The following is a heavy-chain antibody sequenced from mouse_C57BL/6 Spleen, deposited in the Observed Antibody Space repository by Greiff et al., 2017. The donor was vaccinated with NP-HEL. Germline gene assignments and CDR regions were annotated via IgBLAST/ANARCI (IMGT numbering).Heavy chain of an antibody. CDR3: ARSGSPWFAY. J-gene: IGHJ3*01. CDR1: GYTFTSYW. D-gene: IGHD1-1*01. V-gene: IGHV1-69*01. Sequence: QVQLQQPGAELVMPGASVKLSCKASGYTFTSYWMHWVKQRPGQGLEWIGEIDPSDSYTNYNQKFKGKSTLTVDKSSSTAYMQLSSLTSEDSAVDYCARSGSPWFAYWGQGTLVTVSA. CDR2: IDPSDSYT.